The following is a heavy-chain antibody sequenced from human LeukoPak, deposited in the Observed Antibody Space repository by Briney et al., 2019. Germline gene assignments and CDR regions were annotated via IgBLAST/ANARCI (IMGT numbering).Heavy chain of an antibody. Sequence: GGSLRLSCAASGFTFSSYTMSWVRQRPGKGLEWVSTISPSGDITQYADSVKGHFTISRDNSESTLFLQMTSLRAEDTAVYYCARKSSGLYPFDCWGQGTLVTVSS. D-gene: IGHD2-15*01. CDR3: ARKSSGLYPFDC. J-gene: IGHJ4*02. CDR1: GFTFSSYT. V-gene: IGHV3-23*01. CDR2: ISPSGDIT.